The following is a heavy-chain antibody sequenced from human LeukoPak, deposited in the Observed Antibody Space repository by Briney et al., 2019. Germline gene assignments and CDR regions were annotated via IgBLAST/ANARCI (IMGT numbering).Heavy chain of an antibody. CDR2: INPSGGST. D-gene: IGHD3-22*01. J-gene: IGHJ4*02. CDR1: GYTFTSYY. CDR3: AKQNYYDSSGYRPIVDY. V-gene: IGHV1-46*01. Sequence: ASVKVSCKASGYTFTSYYMHWVRQAPGQGLEWMGIINPSGGSTSYAQKFQGRVTMTRDTSTSTVYMELSSLRAEDTAVYYCAKQNYYDSSGYRPIVDYWGQGALVIVSS.